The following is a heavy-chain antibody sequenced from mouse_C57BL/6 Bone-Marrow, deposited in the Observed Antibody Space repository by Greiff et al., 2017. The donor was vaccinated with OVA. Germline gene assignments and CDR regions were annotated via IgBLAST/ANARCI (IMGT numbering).Heavy chain of an antibody. Sequence: QVQLKQPGAELVMPGASVKLSCKASGYTFTSYWMHWVKQRPGQGLEWIGEIDPSDSYTNYNQKFKGKSTLTVDKSSSTAYMQLSSLTSEDSAVYYCARYYGSSTDWYFDVWGTGTTVTVSS. J-gene: IGHJ1*03. CDR2: IDPSDSYT. CDR3: ARYYGSSTDWYFDV. D-gene: IGHD1-1*01. CDR1: GYTFTSYW. V-gene: IGHV1-69*01.